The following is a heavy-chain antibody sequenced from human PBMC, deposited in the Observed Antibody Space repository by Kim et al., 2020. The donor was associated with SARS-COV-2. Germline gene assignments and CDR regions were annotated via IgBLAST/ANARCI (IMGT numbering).Heavy chain of an antibody. CDR2: INHSGST. CDR3: ARGGNRIAAAGTAFRFVY. Sequence: SETLSLTCAVYGGSFSGYYWSWIRQPPGKGLEWIGEINHSGSTNYNPSLKSRVTISVDTSKNQFSLKLSSVTAADTAVYYCARGGNRIAAAGTAFRFVYWGQGTLVTVSS. V-gene: IGHV4-34*01. J-gene: IGHJ4*02. CDR1: GGSFSGYY. D-gene: IGHD6-13*01.